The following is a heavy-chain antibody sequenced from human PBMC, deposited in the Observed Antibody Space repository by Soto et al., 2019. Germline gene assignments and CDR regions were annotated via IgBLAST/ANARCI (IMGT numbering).Heavy chain of an antibody. V-gene: IGHV1-69*13. CDR1: GGTFSSYA. J-gene: IGHJ6*02. CDR2: IIPIFGTA. Sequence: ASVKVSCKASGGTFSSYAISWVRQAPGQGLEWMGGIIPIFGTANYAQKFQGRVTITADESTSTAYMELSSLRSEDTAVYYCAVRGVIISRTTRAHTIPYGMDVWGQGTTVTVSS. D-gene: IGHD3-10*01. CDR3: AVRGVIISRTTRAHTIPYGMDV.